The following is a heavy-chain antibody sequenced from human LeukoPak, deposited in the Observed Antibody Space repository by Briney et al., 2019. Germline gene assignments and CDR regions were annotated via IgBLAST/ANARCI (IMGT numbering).Heavy chain of an antibody. V-gene: IGHV3-7*03. CDR3: ARDDYDFWSGYYSHSYYYYYGMDV. CDR2: IKQDGSEK. J-gene: IGHJ6*02. CDR1: GFTFSSYW. Sequence: GGSLRLSCAASGFTFSSYWMSWVRQAPGKGLEWVANIKQDGSEKYYVDSVKGRFTISRDSAKNSLYLQMNSLRAEDTAVYYCARDDYDFWSGYYSHSYYYYYGMDVWGQGTTVTVSS. D-gene: IGHD3-3*01.